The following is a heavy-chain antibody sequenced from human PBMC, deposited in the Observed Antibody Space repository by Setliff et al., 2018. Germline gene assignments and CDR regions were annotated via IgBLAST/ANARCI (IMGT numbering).Heavy chain of an antibody. V-gene: IGHV1-69*13. CDR2: IIPVFRSA. J-gene: IGHJ4*02. D-gene: IGHD2-2*01. CDR1: GGTFRTDG. CDR3: ARLVRYCTRTSCQRTPGAEY. Sequence: SVKVSCKASGGTFRTDGFNWVRQAPGQGLEWMGRIIPVFRSAKYAQKFQGRVTISADESSSTAYMELSSLRSEDTAVYYCARLVRYCTRTSCQRTPGAEYWGQGTLVTVSS.